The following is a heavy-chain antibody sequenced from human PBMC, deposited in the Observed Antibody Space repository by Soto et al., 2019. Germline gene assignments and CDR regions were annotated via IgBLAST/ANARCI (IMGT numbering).Heavy chain of an antibody. D-gene: IGHD6-19*01. CDR3: ARLSSGWYGY. J-gene: IGHJ4*02. Sequence: QLQLQESGPGLVKPSETLSLTCTVSGGSISSSSYYWGWIRQPPGKGLEWIGSIYYSGYTLYNPSITSRVTISVDTSKNQFSLKLSPVTAADTAVYYCARLSSGWYGYWGQGSLVTVSS. V-gene: IGHV4-39*01. CDR1: GGSISSSSYY. CDR2: IYYSGYT.